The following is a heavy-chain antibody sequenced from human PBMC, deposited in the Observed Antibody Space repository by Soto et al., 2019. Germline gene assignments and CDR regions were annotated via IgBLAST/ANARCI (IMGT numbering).Heavy chain of an antibody. CDR2: INPNSGGT. V-gene: IGHV1-2*02. J-gene: IGHJ5*02. D-gene: IGHD3-22*01. CDR3: ARGDFDSSANYYEGWFDP. Sequence: ASVKVSCKASGYTFTAYYMHWLRQAPGQGLEWMGWINPNSGGTKYAQKFQGRVTMTNDTSISTAYMELSRLGSDDTAVYYCARGDFDSSANYYEGWFDPWRRVTLVTVSS. CDR1: GYTFTAYY.